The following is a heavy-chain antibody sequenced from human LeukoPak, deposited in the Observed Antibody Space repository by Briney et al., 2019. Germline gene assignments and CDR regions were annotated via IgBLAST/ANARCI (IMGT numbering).Heavy chain of an antibody. Sequence: GGSLRLSCAASGFTFSNVWMNWVRQAPGKGLEWVSSISSSSSYIYYADSVKGRFTISRDNAKNSLYLQMNSLRAEDTAVYYCASSYGGPSSSWYHYYYYMDVWGKGTTVTVSS. J-gene: IGHJ6*03. V-gene: IGHV3-21*01. CDR3: ASSYGGPSSSWYHYYYYMDV. CDR1: GFTFSNVW. D-gene: IGHD6-13*01. CDR2: ISSSSSYI.